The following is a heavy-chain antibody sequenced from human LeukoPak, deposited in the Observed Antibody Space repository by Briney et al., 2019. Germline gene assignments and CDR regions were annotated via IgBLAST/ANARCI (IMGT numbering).Heavy chain of an antibody. Sequence: QPGGSLRLSCAASGFTFSSYGMHWVRQAPGKGLEWVALISYDGSNKYYADSVKGRSTISRDNSKNTLYLQMNSLRAEDTAVYYCAKGFSGWYDGRDYYYYGMDVWGQGTTVTVSS. D-gene: IGHD6-19*01. J-gene: IGHJ6*02. CDR1: GFTFSSYG. CDR3: AKGFSGWYDGRDYYYYGMDV. V-gene: IGHV3-30*18. CDR2: ISYDGSNK.